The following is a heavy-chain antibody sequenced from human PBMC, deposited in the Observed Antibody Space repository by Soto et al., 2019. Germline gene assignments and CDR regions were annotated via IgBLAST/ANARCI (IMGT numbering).Heavy chain of an antibody. J-gene: IGHJ3*01. CDR2: MNPNSGNT. Sequence: GASVKVSCKASGYTFTSHDINWVRQATGQGLEWMGWMNPNSGNTGYAQKFPGRVTMTRNTSISTAYMELSSLRSEDTAVYYCARGRRRFGELLPYTVWGQGTMVTVSS. CDR3: ARGRRRFGELLPYTV. D-gene: IGHD3-10*01. CDR1: GYTFTSHD. V-gene: IGHV1-8*01.